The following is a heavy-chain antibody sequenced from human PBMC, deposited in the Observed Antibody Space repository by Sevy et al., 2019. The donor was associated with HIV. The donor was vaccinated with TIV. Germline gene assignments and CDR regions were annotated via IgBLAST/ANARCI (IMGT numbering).Heavy chain of an antibody. J-gene: IGHJ4*02. CDR1: GFSLSTNGVG. CDR3: THRVDQQGSSPPYFDY. Sequence: SGPTLVKPRQTVTLTCTFSGFSLSTNGVGVGSIRQPPGKALEWLALIYWDDDKRYSPSLKSRLTITKDTSKNQVVLTMTNMVPVDTATYYYTHRVDQQGSSPPYFDYWGQRTLVTVSS. CDR2: IYWDDDK. V-gene: IGHV2-5*02. D-gene: IGHD2-2*01.